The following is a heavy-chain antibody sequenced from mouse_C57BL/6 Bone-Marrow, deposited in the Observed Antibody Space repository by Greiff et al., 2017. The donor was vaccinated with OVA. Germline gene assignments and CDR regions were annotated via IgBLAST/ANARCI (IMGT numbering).Heavy chain of an antibody. CDR3: AIGRIGYDAWFAY. J-gene: IGHJ3*01. CDR1: GYTFTSYW. Sequence: EVKLQESGAELAKPGASVKLSCKASGYTFTSYWMHWVKQRPGQGLEWIGRIDPANGNTKYAPKFQGKATITADTSSNTAYLQLSSLTSEDTAIYYCAIGRIGYDAWFAYWGQGTLVTVSA. V-gene: IGHV14-3*01. CDR2: IDPANGNT. D-gene: IGHD2-2*01.